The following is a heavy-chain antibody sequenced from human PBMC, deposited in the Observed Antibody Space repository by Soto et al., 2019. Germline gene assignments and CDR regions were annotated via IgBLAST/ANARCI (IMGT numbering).Heavy chain of an antibody. V-gene: IGHV3-53*01. Sequence: GGSLRLSCAASGFTVSSNYMSWVRQAPGKGLEWVSVIYSGGTIYYADSVKGRFTISRDNAKNSLYLQMNSLRAEDTAVYYCARVYYYDSSGYNAGAFDIWGQGTMVTVSS. D-gene: IGHD3-22*01. CDR3: ARVYYYDSSGYNAGAFDI. CDR1: GFTVSSNY. CDR2: IYSGGTI. J-gene: IGHJ3*02.